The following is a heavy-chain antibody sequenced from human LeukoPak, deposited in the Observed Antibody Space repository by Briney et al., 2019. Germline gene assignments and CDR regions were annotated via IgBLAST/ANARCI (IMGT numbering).Heavy chain of an antibody. J-gene: IGHJ5*02. CDR1: GYTFTGYY. CDR2: INPNSGGT. D-gene: IGHD4-11*01. Sequence: ASVKVSCRASGYTFTGYYMHWVRQAPGQGLEWMGWINPNSGGTNYAQKFQGRVSMTRDTSISTAYLELSSLRSDDTAVYYCAMAYGNFDWFDPWGQGSLVTVSS. V-gene: IGHV1-2*02. CDR3: AMAYGNFDWFDP.